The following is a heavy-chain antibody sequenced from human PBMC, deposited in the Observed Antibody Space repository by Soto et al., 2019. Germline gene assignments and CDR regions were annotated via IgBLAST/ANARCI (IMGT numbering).Heavy chain of an antibody. CDR3: ARSPPTTVVTPSVPNYFDY. CDR2: IIPIFGTA. CDR1: GGTFSSYA. J-gene: IGHJ4*02. D-gene: IGHD4-17*01. V-gene: IGHV1-69*13. Sequence: SVKVSCKASGGTFSSYAISWVRQAPGQGLEWMGGIIPIFGTANYAQKFQGRVTITADESTSTAYMELSSLRSEDTAVYYCARSPPTTVVTPSVPNYFDYWGQGTLVTVSS.